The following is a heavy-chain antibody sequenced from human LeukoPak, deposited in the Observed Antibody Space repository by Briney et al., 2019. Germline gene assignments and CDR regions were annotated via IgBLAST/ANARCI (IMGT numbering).Heavy chain of an antibody. V-gene: IGHV4-59*01. CDR3: AYGGDAYKTGY. D-gene: IGHD5-24*01. CDR1: GASITDYY. J-gene: IGHJ4*02. CDR2: IYYSGSP. Sequence: PSETLSLTCTVSGASITDYYWSWIRQPPAKGLEWIGYIYYSGSPNYNPSLKSRVTLSLDTSQNQFSLKLTSVTAADTAVYYCAYGGDAYKTGYWGQGTLVTVS.